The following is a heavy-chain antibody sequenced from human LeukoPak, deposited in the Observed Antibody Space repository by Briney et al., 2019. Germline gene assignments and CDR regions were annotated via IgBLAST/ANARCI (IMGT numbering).Heavy chain of an antibody. CDR2: IWYDGSHQ. D-gene: IGHD3-10*01. V-gene: IGHV3-33*08. J-gene: IGHJ5*02. CDR3: ARDLGLRYGSGAYRFDP. Sequence: GGSLRLSCAAYGFSFSTYGMHWVRQAPGKRLEAVAVIWYDGSHQYYADSVKGRFTISRDMSNNTLYLQMNNLRVDDTALYYCARDLGLRYGSGAYRFDPWGQGTQVIVSS. CDR1: GFSFSTYG.